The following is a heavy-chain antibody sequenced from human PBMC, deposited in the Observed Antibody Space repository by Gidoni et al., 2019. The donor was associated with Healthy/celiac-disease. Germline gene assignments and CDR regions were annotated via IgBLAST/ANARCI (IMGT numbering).Heavy chain of an antibody. J-gene: IGHJ6*02. CDR2: IWYDGSNK. Sequence: QVQLVESGGGVVQPGRSLRLSCAASGFTFSSYGMHWVRQAPGKGLAGVAVIWYDGSNKYYADSVKGRFTISRDNSKNTLYLQMNSLRAEDTAVYYCARDPGSGSYLGDYYYYGMDVWGQGTTVTVSS. CDR3: ARDPGSGSYLGDYYYYGMDV. V-gene: IGHV3-33*01. CDR1: GFTFSSYG. D-gene: IGHD3-10*01.